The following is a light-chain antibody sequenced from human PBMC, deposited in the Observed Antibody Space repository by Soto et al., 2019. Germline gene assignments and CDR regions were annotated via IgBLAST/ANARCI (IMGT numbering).Light chain of an antibody. CDR1: QNINSW. Sequence: DIQMTQSPSTLSASVGDRVTISCRAGQNINSWLAWYQQKPGKAPHLLIYKASNLQSGVPSRFSGSGSGTEFTLTISSPQPDDFATYYCQQYRSYWTFGQGTKVDIK. V-gene: IGKV1-5*03. CDR3: QQYRSYWT. J-gene: IGKJ1*01. CDR2: KAS.